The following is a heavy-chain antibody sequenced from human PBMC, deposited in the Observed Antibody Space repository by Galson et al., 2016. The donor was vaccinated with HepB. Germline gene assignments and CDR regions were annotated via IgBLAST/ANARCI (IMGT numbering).Heavy chain of an antibody. CDR2: ITISGDTN. J-gene: IGHJ4*02. V-gene: IGHV3-23*01. Sequence: SLRLSCAASGLSLSTYAMSWVRQPPGKGLEWVSSITISGDTNFYADSVKGRFSISRDHSKNTLFLQLNHLRADDTAVYSCAKELRPYDFWGQGTLVTVSS. D-gene: IGHD3-10*01. CDR3: AKELRPYDF. CDR1: GLSLSTYA.